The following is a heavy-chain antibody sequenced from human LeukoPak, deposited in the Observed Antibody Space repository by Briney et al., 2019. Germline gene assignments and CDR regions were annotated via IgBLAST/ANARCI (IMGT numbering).Heavy chain of an antibody. CDR1: GGTFSSYA. J-gene: IGHJ4*02. Sequence: SVKVSCKASGGTFSSYAISWVRQAPVQGLEWMGGIIPIFGTANYAQKFQGRVTITADESTSTAYMEMSSLRSEDTALYYFARVYPERYYFDYCGQGTLVTVSS. CDR2: IIPIFGTA. D-gene: IGHD2-2*02. V-gene: IGHV1-69*01. CDR3: ARVYPERYYFDY.